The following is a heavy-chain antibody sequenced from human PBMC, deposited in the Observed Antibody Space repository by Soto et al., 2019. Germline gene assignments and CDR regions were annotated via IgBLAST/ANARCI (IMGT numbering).Heavy chain of an antibody. CDR2: INWGSPSI. CDR3: SKELSGTSLPGNYGLDV. D-gene: IGHD1-26*01. CDR1: GFIFDNFA. Sequence: EAQLVESGGGLVQPGRSLRLSCAASGFIFDNFAMHSVRQAPGKGLEWVSGINWGSPSIGYADSVKGRFTISRDNAKNALYLQMNSLPPEDAAIDYCSKELSGTSLPGNYGLDVWGQGTRVIGSP. J-gene: IGHJ6*01. V-gene: IGHV3-9*01.